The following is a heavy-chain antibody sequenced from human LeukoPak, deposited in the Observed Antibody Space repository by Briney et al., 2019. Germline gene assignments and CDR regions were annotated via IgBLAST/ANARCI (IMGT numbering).Heavy chain of an antibody. V-gene: IGHV3-48*04. J-gene: IGHJ4*02. D-gene: IGHD2-8*01. CDR3: ARENGQFFDY. CDR2: IGSSGTTI. Sequence: PGGSLRLSCAASGFTFSTYSMDWVRQAPGKGLEWVSYIGSSGTTIYYADFVKGRFTISRDNAKRSLYLQMNSLRAEDTALYYCARENGQFFDYWGQGTLVTVSS. CDR1: GFTFSTYS.